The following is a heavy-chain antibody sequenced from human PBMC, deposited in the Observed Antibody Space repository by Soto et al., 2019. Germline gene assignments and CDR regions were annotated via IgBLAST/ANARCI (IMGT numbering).Heavy chain of an antibody. D-gene: IGHD3-22*01. J-gene: IGHJ6*02. V-gene: IGHV5-51*01. CDR2: ICPGDSDT. CDR3: ARHSGYYDSSGYYYYYYYGMDV. CDR1: GYSFTSYW. Sequence: GESLKITCKGSGYSFTSYWIGWVRQMPGKGLEWMEIICPGDSDTRYSPSFQGQVTISADKSIITAYLQWSSLKASDTAMYYCARHSGYYDSSGYYYYYYYGMDVWGQGTTVTVSS.